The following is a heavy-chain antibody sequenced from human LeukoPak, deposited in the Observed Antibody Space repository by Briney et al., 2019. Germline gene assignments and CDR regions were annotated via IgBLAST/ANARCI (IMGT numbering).Heavy chain of an antibody. CDR3: AKAREWLDTSYYFDY. Sequence: GGSLRLSCAASGFTFSDHYMDWVRQAPGKGLEWVSAISGSGGSTYYADSVKGRFTISRDNSKNTLYLQMNSLRAEDTAVYYCAKAREWLDTSYYFDYWGQGTLVTVSS. V-gene: IGHV3-23*01. CDR1: GFTFSDHY. D-gene: IGHD6-19*01. CDR2: ISGSGGST. J-gene: IGHJ4*02.